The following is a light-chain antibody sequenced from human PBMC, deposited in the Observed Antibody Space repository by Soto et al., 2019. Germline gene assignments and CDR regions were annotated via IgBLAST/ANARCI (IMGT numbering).Light chain of an antibody. CDR3: LQYNNWPLLT. Sequence: EIVMTQSPATLSMCPGKRATLSCRASQSVSTNLAWYQQKPGQAPRLLIYGASTRATGIPARFSGGGSGTEFTLTISSLQSEDFAVYYCLQYNNWPLLTFGGVTKVEIK. CDR2: GAS. V-gene: IGKV3-15*01. CDR1: QSVSTN. J-gene: IGKJ4*01.